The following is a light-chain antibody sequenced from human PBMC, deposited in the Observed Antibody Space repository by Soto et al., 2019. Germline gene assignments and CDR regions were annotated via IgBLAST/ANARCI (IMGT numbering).Light chain of an antibody. V-gene: IGKV3-15*01. CDR2: ATS. CDR3: QQYSDWPLT. Sequence: EIVVTQSPATLSVSPGERATLSCRASQSVGNNFAWYQQKPGQAPRLLISATSTRATGVPARFSGSGSGTEFTLTISSLQSEDFAVYYCQQYSDWPLTFGGGTKVE. J-gene: IGKJ4*01. CDR1: QSVGNN.